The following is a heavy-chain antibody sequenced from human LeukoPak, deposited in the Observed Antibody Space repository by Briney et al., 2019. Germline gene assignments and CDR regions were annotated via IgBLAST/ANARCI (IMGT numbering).Heavy chain of an antibody. V-gene: IGHV3-11*04. CDR2: LSSASSLI. CDR3: ARDSSDDFDL. Sequence: GGSLRLSCAASGFTFSDYYMSWVRQSPGKGLEWVSFLSSASSLIYYADSVQDRFIISRDNAKNSLFLQMSTLRAEDTAVYYCARDSSDDFDLWGRGTLVTVSS. J-gene: IGHJ2*01. CDR1: GFTFSDYY. D-gene: IGHD3-22*01.